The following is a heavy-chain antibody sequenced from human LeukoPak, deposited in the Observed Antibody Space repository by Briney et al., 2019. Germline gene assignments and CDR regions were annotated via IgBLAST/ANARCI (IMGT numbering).Heavy chain of an antibody. CDR1: GASIRSYY. J-gene: IGHJ4*02. V-gene: IGHV4-59*08. CDR2: IYYTGSTNY. CDR3: ARHGPRRDGYNYDY. D-gene: IGHD5-24*01. Sequence: SETLSLTCTVSGASIRSYYWSWIRQPPGKGLECIRYIYYTGSTNYNYNPSLKSRVTISVDTSKNQFSLKLSSVTAADTAVYYCARHGPRRDGYNYDYWGPGTLVTVSS.